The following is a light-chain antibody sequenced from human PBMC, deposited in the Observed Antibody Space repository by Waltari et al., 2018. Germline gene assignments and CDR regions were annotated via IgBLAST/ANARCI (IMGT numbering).Light chain of an antibody. CDR3: TSYTSSSISHVL. CDR2: EVS. J-gene: IGLJ2*01. V-gene: IGLV2-14*01. Sequence: QSALTQPASVSGSPGQSITISCTGTSSDVGGYNYLSWYQHQPGKAPKLIIYEVSNRPSGVSNRFSGSKSGNTASLTISGLQAEDEGDYYGTSYTSSSISHVLFGGGTKLSVL. CDR1: SSDVGGYNY.